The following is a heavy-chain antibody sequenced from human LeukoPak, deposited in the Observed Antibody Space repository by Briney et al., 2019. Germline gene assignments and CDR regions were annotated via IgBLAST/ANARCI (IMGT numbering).Heavy chain of an antibody. D-gene: IGHD3-22*01. Sequence: ASVKVSCKASGYTFTSYYMHWVRQAPGQGLEWMGIINPSGGSTSYAQKFQGRVTMTRDMSTSTVYMELSSLRSEDTAVYYCARGGEKYYYDSSGDYQDYWGQGTQVTVSS. J-gene: IGHJ4*02. CDR2: INPSGGST. CDR1: GYTFTSYY. V-gene: IGHV1-46*01. CDR3: ARGGEKYYYDSSGDYQDY.